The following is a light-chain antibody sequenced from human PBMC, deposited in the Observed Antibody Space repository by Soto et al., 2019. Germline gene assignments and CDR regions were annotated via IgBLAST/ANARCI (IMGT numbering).Light chain of an antibody. J-gene: IGKJ1*01. CDR2: DAS. CDR3: QQYNSYPPWT. Sequence: DIQMTQSPSTLYASVVDRFTITFRASQSISSWLAWYQQKPGKAPKLLIYDASSLESGVPSRFSGSGSGTEFTLTISSLQPDDFATYYCQQYNSYPPWTFGQGTKVDIK. CDR1: QSISSW. V-gene: IGKV1-5*01.